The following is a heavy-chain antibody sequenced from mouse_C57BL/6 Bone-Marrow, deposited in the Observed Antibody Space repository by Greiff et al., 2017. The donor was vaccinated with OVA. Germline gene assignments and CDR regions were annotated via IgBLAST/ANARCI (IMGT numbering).Heavy chain of an antibody. Sequence: VQVVESGAELARPGASVKLSCKASGYTFTSYGISWVKQRTGQGLEWIGEIYPRSGNTYYNEKFKGKATLTADKSSSTAYMELRSLTSEDSAVYFCASGKDYDDFDYWGQGTTLTVSS. J-gene: IGHJ2*01. CDR1: GYTFTSYG. D-gene: IGHD2-4*01. CDR2: IYPRSGNT. V-gene: IGHV1-81*01. CDR3: ASGKDYDDFDY.